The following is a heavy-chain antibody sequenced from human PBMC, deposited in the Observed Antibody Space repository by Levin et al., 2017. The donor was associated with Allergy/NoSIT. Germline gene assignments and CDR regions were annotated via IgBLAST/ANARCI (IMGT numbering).Heavy chain of an antibody. V-gene: IGHV3-33*01. Sequence: GGSLRLSCAVSGFTFNNHGMHWVRQAPGKGLEWVAVIWSDGLHKYYADSVKGRFTISRDESKNTVYLQMNSLRVDDTAVYFCTREGRSSGTNPFEMWGQGTMVAVSS. J-gene: IGHJ3*02. CDR1: GFTFNNHG. CDR3: TREGRSSGTNPFEM. CDR2: IWSDGLHK. D-gene: IGHD2-8*01.